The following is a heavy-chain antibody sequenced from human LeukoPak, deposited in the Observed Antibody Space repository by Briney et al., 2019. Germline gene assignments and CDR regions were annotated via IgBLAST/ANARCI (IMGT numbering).Heavy chain of an antibody. V-gene: IGHV3-30-3*01. CDR3: ARDYYGSGSYFDY. Sequence: PGRSLRLSCAASGFTFSSYAMHWVRQAPGKGLEWVAVISYDGSNKYYVDSVKGRFTISRDNSKNTLYLQMNSLRAEDTAVYYCARDYYGSGSYFDYWGQGTLVTVSS. CDR1: GFTFSSYA. D-gene: IGHD3-10*01. J-gene: IGHJ4*02. CDR2: ISYDGSNK.